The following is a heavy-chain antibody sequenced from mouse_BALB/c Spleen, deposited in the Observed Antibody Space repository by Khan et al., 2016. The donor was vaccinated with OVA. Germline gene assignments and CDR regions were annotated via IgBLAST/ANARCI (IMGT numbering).Heavy chain of an antibody. J-gene: IGHJ4*01. CDR3: AREKYYGRTCYAMDY. Sequence: DLVKPGASVKLSCKASGYTFTSYWINWIKQRPGQGLEWIGRIGPGSGSTYYNEVFKGKATLTVDTSSSTAYIQLSSLSSEDSAVYCCAREKYYGRTCYAMDYWGQGTSGTVSA. D-gene: IGHD1-1*01. CDR2: IGPGSGST. CDR1: GYTFTSYW. V-gene: IGHV1S41*01.